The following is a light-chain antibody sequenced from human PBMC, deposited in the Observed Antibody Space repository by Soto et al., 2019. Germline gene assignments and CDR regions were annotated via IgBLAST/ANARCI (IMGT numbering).Light chain of an antibody. CDR2: QDF. Sequence: SYELPQPPSVSVSPGQTANITCSGDKLGDKYASWYQQKPGQSPVLVIYQDFRRPSGIPERFSGSNSGDTATLTISGTQAMDDAEYYCLVWASSSVVFGGGTKVTVL. J-gene: IGLJ2*01. V-gene: IGLV3-1*01. CDR1: KLGDKY. CDR3: LVWASSSVV.